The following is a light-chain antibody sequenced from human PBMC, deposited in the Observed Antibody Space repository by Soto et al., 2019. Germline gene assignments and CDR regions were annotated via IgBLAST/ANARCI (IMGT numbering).Light chain of an antibody. V-gene: IGLV2-14*03. CDR3: SSYRGSSTVV. CDR1: SSDVGGYNY. Sequence: QSVLTQPASVSGSPGQSITISCTGTSSDVGGYNYVSWYQHHPGRAPKLMIYNAFDRPSGVSNRFSGSKSGNTASLTISGRQAEDEADYYCSSYRGSSTVVFGGGTKLTVL. J-gene: IGLJ2*01. CDR2: NAF.